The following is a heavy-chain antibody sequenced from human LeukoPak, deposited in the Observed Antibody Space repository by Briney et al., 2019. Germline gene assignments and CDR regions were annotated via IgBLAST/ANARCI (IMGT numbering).Heavy chain of an antibody. CDR3: ATQSITMVRGVMFN. CDR2: INPNSGGT. V-gene: IGHV1-2*02. Sequence: GASVKVSCKASGYTFTGYYMHWVRQAPGQGLEWMGWINPNSGGTNYAQKFQGRVTMTRDTSISTAYMELSRLRSDDTAVYYCATQSITMVRGVMFNWGQGTLVTVSS. D-gene: IGHD3-10*01. J-gene: IGHJ4*02. CDR1: GYTFTGYY.